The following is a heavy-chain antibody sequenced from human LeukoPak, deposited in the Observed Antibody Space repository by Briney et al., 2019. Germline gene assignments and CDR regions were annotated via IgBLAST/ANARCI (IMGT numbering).Heavy chain of an antibody. Sequence: GGSLRLSCAASGFTVSSNYMSWVRQAPGKGLEWVSVIYSGGSTYYADSVKGRFTISRDNSKNTLYLQMNSLRAEDTAVYYCARDSGYDGGDAFDIWGQGTMVTVSS. D-gene: IGHD5-12*01. CDR1: GFTVSSNY. CDR2: IYSGGST. J-gene: IGHJ3*02. CDR3: ARDSGYDGGDAFDI. V-gene: IGHV3-53*01.